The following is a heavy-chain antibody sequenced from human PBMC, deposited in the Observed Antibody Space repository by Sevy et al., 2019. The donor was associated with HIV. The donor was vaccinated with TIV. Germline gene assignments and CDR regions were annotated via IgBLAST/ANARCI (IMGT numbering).Heavy chain of an antibody. CDR1: GFTFSSFF. Sequence: GGSLRLSCAASGFTFSSFFMSWVRRAPGKGLEWISYISSSSNTIDYADSVKGRFTISRDNAKNSVYLQMNSLRGEDTAVYYCTRGKGSSDYWGQGTLVTVSS. D-gene: IGHD6-6*01. CDR3: TRGKGSSDY. V-gene: IGHV3-48*01. CDR2: ISSSSNTI. J-gene: IGHJ4*02.